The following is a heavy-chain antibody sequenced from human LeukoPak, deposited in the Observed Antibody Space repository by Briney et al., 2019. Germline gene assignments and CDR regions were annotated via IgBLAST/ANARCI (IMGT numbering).Heavy chain of an antibody. J-gene: IGHJ4*02. V-gene: IGHV3-30*18. CDR2: ISYDGGKK. Sequence: GGSLRLSCAASGFTFSSHDMHWVRQAPGKGLEWVAIISYDGGKKDYAGSVKGRFTISRDNPRNTLYLQMNSLRAEDTAVYYCAKDRSKGSYGDDFDFWGQGTLVTVSS. CDR3: AKDRSKGSYGDDFDF. CDR1: GFTFSSHD. D-gene: IGHD1-26*01.